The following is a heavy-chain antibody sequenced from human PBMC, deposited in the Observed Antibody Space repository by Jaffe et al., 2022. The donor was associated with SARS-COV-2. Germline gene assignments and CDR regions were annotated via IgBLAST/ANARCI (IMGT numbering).Heavy chain of an antibody. CDR1: GFTFSSYS. V-gene: IGHV3-48*02. J-gene: IGHJ4*02. CDR2: ISSSSSTI. CDR3: ATQAEYYDFWSGTPEGNY. D-gene: IGHD3-3*01. Sequence: EVQLVESGGGLVQPGGSLRLSCAASGFTFSSYSMNWVRQAPGKGLEWVSYISSSSSTIYYADSVKGRFTISRDNAKNSLYLQMNSLRDEDTAVYYCATQAEYYDFWSGTPEGNYWGQGTLVTVSS.